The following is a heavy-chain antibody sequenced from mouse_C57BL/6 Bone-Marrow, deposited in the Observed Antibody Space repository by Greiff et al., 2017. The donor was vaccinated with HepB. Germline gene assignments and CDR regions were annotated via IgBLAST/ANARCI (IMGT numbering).Heavy chain of an antibody. Sequence: EVMLVESEGGLVQPGSSMKLSCTASGFTFSDYYMAWVRQVPEKGLEWVANINYDGSSTYYLDSLKSRFIISRDNAKNILYLQMSSLKSEDTATYYCARVGGYFDYFDYWGQGTTLTVSS. V-gene: IGHV5-16*01. CDR2: INYDGSST. CDR3: ARVGGYFDYFDY. D-gene: IGHD2-3*01. CDR1: GFTFSDYY. J-gene: IGHJ2*01.